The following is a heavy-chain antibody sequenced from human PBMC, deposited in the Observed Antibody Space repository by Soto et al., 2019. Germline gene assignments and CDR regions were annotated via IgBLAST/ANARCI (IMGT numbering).Heavy chain of an antibody. D-gene: IGHD2-21*02. V-gene: IGHV1-69*06. CDR2: TGSGTGPG. CDR3: ARRDSGGYYRYFDS. CDR1: GGTFSSNP. J-gene: IGHJ4*02. Sequence: QVQLVQSGAEVKKPGSSVKVSCKASGGTFSSNPISWVRQAPGQGLEWMGGTGSGTGPGNHAQKFQGRLTITADKSSRTAYMELSSLSSEDTAVYYCARRDSGGYYRYFDSWGQGTLVTVSS.